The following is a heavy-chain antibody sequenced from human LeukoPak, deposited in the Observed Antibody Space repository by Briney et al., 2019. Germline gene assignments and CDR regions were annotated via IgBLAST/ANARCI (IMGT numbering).Heavy chain of an antibody. CDR1: GGSLSSYY. Sequence: KPSETPSLTCTVSGGSLSSYYWGWIRQPPRKGLGWVWYIYYSGSTYYNPSLKSRVTISVDTSKNQFSLKLSSVTAADTAVYYCASLRIAVAGTRGYYFDYWGQGTLVTVSS. CDR2: IYYSGST. J-gene: IGHJ4*02. D-gene: IGHD6-19*01. CDR3: ASLRIAVAGTRGYYFDY. V-gene: IGHV4-59*08.